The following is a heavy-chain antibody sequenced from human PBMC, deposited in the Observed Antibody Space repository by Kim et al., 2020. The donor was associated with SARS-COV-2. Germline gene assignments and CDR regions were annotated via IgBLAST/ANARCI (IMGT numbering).Heavy chain of an antibody. CDR3: ARERGSYGYYYYGMDV. J-gene: IGHJ6*02. D-gene: IGHD3-16*01. Sequence: SVKGRFTISRDNSKNTLFLQMNSLRAEDTAVYSCARERGSYGYYYYGMDVWGQGTSVTVS. V-gene: IGHV3-30*01.